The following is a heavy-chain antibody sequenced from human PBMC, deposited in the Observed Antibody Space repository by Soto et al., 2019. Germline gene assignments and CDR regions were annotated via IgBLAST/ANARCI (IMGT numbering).Heavy chain of an antibody. Sequence: QVQLVQSGAEVRKPGSSVKVSCKISGGTFTNYVISWLRQAPGQGLEWMGGLIPIFGAANLAQKFQGRVTITADESTSTVNMELSSLTSEDTAGYYCARGRSSPNFVLWGQGTLVTVSS. CDR2: LIPIFGAA. D-gene: IGHD6-6*01. J-gene: IGHJ5*02. V-gene: IGHV1-69*01. CDR3: ARGRSSPNFVL. CDR1: GGTFTNYV.